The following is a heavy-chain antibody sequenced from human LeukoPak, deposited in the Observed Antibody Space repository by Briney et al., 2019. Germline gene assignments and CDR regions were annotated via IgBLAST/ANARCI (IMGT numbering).Heavy chain of an antibody. D-gene: IGHD2-2*01. CDR3: ARGFYCSSSSCPHLDN. Sequence: GASVKVSCKASGYTFTSYYMHWVRQAPGKGLEWMGGFDPEDGETIYAQKFQGRVTMTEDTSTDTAYMELSSLRSEDTAVYYCARGFYCSSSSCPHLDNWGQGTLVTVSS. J-gene: IGHJ4*02. V-gene: IGHV1-24*01. CDR1: GYTFTSYY. CDR2: FDPEDGET.